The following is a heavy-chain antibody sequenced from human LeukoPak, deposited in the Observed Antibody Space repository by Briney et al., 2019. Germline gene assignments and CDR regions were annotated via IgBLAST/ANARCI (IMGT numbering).Heavy chain of an antibody. V-gene: IGHV1-8*02. CDR2: MNPNSGNT. CDR3: ARGLFRDSGSYTFDY. CDR1: GYTFTGYY. D-gene: IGHD1-26*01. J-gene: IGHJ4*02. Sequence: ASVKVSCKASGYTFTGYYMHWVRQATGQGLEWMGWMNPNSGNTDYAQKFQGRVTMTRNTSISTAYMELSSLRSEDTAVYYCARGLFRDSGSYTFDYWGQGALVTVSS.